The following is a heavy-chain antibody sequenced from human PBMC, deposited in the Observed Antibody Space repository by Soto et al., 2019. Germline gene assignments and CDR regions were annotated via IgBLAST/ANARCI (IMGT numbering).Heavy chain of an antibody. Sequence: GGSLRLSSAASGFTFSSYSMNWVRQAPGKGLEWVAVIWYDGSNKYYADSVKGRFTISRDNSKNTLYLQMNSLRAEDTAVYYCAQIAEGDGGLDYWGQGTLVTVSS. V-gene: IGHV3-33*08. J-gene: IGHJ4*02. CDR3: AQIAEGDGGLDY. CDR1: GFTFSSYS. CDR2: IWYDGSNK. D-gene: IGHD2-21*01.